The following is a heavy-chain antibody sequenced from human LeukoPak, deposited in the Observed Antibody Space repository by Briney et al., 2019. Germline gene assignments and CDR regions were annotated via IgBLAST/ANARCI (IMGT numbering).Heavy chain of an antibody. CDR1: GSTFTIYG. Sequence: ASVKVSCKTSGSTFTIYGISWVRQAPGQGLEWMGLISAYGNTNYAQNLQGRVTMTTDTSTSTAYMELRSLRSDDTAVYYCARGIISYYFDYWGQGTLVTVSS. J-gene: IGHJ4*02. CDR3: ARGIISYYFDY. V-gene: IGHV1-18*01. CDR2: ISAYGNT. D-gene: IGHD2-15*01.